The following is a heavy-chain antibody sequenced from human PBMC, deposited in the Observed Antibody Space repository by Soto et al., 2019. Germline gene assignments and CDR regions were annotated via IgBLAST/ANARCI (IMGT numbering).Heavy chain of an antibody. Sequence: QLQLQESGPGLVKPSETLSLTCTVSGGSISSSSYYWGWIRQPPGKGLEWIGSIYYSGSTYYNPSLKSRVTISVDTSKNQFSLKLSSVPAADTAVYYCARTIVGATERYFQHWGQGTLVTVSS. CDR3: ARTIVGATERYFQH. CDR2: IYYSGST. J-gene: IGHJ1*01. V-gene: IGHV4-39*01. D-gene: IGHD1-26*01. CDR1: GGSISSSSYY.